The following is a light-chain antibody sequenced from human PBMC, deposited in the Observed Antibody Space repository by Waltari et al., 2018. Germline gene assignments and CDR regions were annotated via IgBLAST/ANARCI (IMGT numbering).Light chain of an antibody. CDR1: RGIDAY. CDR2: DAA. Sequence: TCRGRRGIDAYLNWYQQQPGKAPKLLIYDAATLQRGVPTRFSGGGIGTDFTLTISDLQPDDFATYFCQQSYSAPFTFGRGTRLE. V-gene: IGKV1-39*01. J-gene: IGKJ5*01. CDR3: QQSYSAPFT.